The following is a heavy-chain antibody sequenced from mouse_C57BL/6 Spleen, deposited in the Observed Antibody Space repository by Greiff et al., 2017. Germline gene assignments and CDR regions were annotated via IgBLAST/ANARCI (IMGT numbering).Heavy chain of an antibody. CDR3: ARSPLDYGSAFEYFDV. V-gene: IGHV1-78*01. J-gene: IGHJ1*03. Sequence: VQRVESDAELVKPGASVKISCKVSGYTFTDHTIHWMKQRPEQGLEWIGYIYPRDGSTKYNEKFKGKATLTADKSSSTAYMQLNSLTSEDSAVYFCARSPLDYGSAFEYFDVWGTGTTVTVSS. CDR1: GYTFTDHT. D-gene: IGHD1-1*01. CDR2: IYPRDGST.